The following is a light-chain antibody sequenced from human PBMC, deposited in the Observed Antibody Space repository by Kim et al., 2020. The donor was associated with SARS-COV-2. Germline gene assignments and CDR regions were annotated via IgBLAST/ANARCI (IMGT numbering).Light chain of an antibody. CDR3: QQFHNWPLYS. CDR1: QSLSSN. CDR2: GAS. Sequence: VSPGERATLSGRASQSLSSNLAWYQQKPGQAPRLLIDGASTRAPNIPARFSGSGSGTEFTLTISSLQSEDFAVYYCQQFHNWPLYSFGQGTKLEI. V-gene: IGKV3-15*01. J-gene: IGKJ2*03.